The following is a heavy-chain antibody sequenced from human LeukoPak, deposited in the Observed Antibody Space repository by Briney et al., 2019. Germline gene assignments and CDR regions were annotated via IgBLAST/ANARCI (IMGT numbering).Heavy chain of an antibody. V-gene: IGHV3-21*01. CDR1: GFTFSSYS. CDR2: ISSSSSYI. Sequence: GGSLRLSCAAPGFTFSSYSMNWGRQGPGEGLEWVSSISSSSSYIYYADSVKGRFTISRDNAKNSLYLQMNSLRAEDTAVYYCATHVPAIDPWGQGTLVTVSS. J-gene: IGHJ5*02. D-gene: IGHD2-2*01. CDR3: ATHVPAIDP.